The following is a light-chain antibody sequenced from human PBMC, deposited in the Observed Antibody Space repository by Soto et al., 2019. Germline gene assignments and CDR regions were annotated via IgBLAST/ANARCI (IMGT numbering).Light chain of an antibody. Sequence: DIQSTRSPSFLSASVGDRVTITGRATQGITSDLAWYQQKPGKTPKLLIYAASPLQTGVPYTFSGSGSGTEFTLTISCLQPEDFATYYCQQHNSYPFTVGGGTKVDIK. CDR1: QGITSD. J-gene: IGKJ4*01. V-gene: IGKV1-9*01. CDR3: QQHNSYPFT. CDR2: AAS.